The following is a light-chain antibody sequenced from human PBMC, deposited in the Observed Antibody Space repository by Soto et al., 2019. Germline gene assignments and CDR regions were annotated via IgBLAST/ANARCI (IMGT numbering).Light chain of an antibody. J-gene: IGLJ1*01. CDR3: ISFTTSVTYV. CDR1: SSDVGAYNY. Sequence: QSVLTQPASVSGSPGQSITVSCTGTSSDVGAYNYVSWYQQHPGKAPKLIISGVSNRPSGVSNRFSASKSGNTASLTISGLQVEDEADYYCISFTTSVTYVFGTGTQLTVL. V-gene: IGLV2-14*03. CDR2: GVS.